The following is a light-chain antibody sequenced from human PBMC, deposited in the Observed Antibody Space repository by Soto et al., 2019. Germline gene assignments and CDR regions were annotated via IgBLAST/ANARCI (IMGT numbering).Light chain of an antibody. CDR3: QQLKSYPIT. V-gene: IGKV1-9*01. J-gene: IGKJ5*01. CDR1: QDISSY. Sequence: DIQLTQSPSFLSASVGDRVTITCRASQDISSYLAWYQQKPGKAPKVLIYGASTLQGGVPSRFSGSGSGTEFTLTINGLQPGDFAAYYCQQLKSYPITFGQGTRLEIK. CDR2: GAS.